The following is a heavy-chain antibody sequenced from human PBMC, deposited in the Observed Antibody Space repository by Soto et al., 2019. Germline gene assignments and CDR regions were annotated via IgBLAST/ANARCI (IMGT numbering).Heavy chain of an antibody. V-gene: IGHV1-69*01. CDR1: GGTFSSYA. Sequence: QVQLVQSGAEVKKPGSSVKVSCKASGGTFSSYAISWVRQAPGQGLEWMGGLIPISETTNYAQKFQGRVTSTADESKSTADVELSSLRSEDTAVYYCARSQCSSTSLEIDYYYYYGMDVWGQGTKVTVSS. D-gene: IGHD2-2*01. CDR2: LIPISETT. CDR3: ARSQCSSTSLEIDYYYYYGMDV. J-gene: IGHJ6*02.